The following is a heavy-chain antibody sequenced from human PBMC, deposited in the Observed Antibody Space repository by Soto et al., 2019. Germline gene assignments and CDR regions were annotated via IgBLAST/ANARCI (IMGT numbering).Heavy chain of an antibody. D-gene: IGHD1-1*01. CDR1: GYTFTNFG. CDR3: ARGGTLIDY. V-gene: IGHV1-18*01. Sequence: QVQLVQSGAEVKKPGASVKVSCKASGYTFTNFGISWVRQAPGQGLEWMGWISAYNGNTNYAQKFQGRVTMTKDTSSSTAYMEVSSLRFDDTAVYCCARGGTLIDYWGQGTLVTVSS. CDR2: ISAYNGNT. J-gene: IGHJ4*02.